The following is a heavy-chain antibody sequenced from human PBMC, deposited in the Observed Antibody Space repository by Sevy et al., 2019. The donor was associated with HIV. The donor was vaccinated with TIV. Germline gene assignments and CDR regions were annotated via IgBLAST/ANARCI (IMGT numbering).Heavy chain of an antibody. CDR1: GFTVSSNY. Sequence: GGSLRLSCAASGFTVSSNYMSWVRQAPVKGLEWVSVVYSGDRTAYADSVKGRFTISRDNSKNTVYLKMNSLRAEDTAVYYGARDRVTYYYGSSGYYTSGYGMDVWGQGTTVTVSS. V-gene: IGHV3-53*01. D-gene: IGHD3-22*01. CDR3: ARDRVTYYYGSSGYYTSGYGMDV. J-gene: IGHJ6*02. CDR2: VYSGDRT.